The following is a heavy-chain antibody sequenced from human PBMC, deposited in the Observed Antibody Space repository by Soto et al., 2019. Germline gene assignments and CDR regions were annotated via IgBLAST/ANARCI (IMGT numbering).Heavy chain of an antibody. V-gene: IGHV1-18*01. J-gene: IGHJ6*02. Sequence: QVQLVQSGDEVRKPGSSVKVSCKASGYIFVNYGIAWVRQAPGQGLEWMGWIRPYSGNTHYASKVQGRLTMTTDTSTSTAYMDLGILTSDDTAVYYCAMVDNYVTPTPQDVWGQGTTVTVSS. CDR1: GYIFVNYG. CDR3: AMVDNYVTPTPQDV. D-gene: IGHD3-16*01. CDR2: IRPYSGNT.